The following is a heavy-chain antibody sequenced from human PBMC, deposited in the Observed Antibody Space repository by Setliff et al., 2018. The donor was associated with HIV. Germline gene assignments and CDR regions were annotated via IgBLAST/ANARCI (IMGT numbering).Heavy chain of an antibody. D-gene: IGHD6-25*01. J-gene: IGHJ4*02. CDR1: GFTFSNYA. V-gene: IGHV3-30*04. CDR2: ISYDGNYK. Sequence: GGSLRLSCAVSGFTFSNYAMHWVRQASGKGLEWVAVISYDGNYKYYTDSVKGRFTISRDNSKNTLYLQMDSLRPKDTAAYYCARAPSWQRQVDFWGQGTLVTVSS. CDR3: ARAPSWQRQVDF.